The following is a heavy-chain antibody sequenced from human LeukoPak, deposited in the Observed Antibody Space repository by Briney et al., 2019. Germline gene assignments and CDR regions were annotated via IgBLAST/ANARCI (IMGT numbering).Heavy chain of an antibody. Sequence: GGSLRLSCAVSGFTFSSYWMSWVRQAPGKGLEWVVNIKQDGSEKYYVDSVKGRFTISRDNAKNSLYLQMNSLRAEDTAVYYCAREGSEVHYYFDYWGQGTLVTVSS. V-gene: IGHV3-7*01. CDR1: GFTFSSYW. J-gene: IGHJ4*02. CDR2: IKQDGSEK. D-gene: IGHD6-25*01. CDR3: AREGSEVHYYFDY.